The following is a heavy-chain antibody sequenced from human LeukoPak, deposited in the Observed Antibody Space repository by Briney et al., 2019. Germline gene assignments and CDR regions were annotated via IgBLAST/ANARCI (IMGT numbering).Heavy chain of an antibody. CDR2: IYSDGKT. Sequence: GGSLRLSCAVSGFTVSSNYMTWVRQAPGKGLEWVSVIYSDGKTYHADSVKGRFTISRDNSKNTLHLQMNSLGAEDTAVYYCARLVTGTTVVNSGWFDPWGQGTLVTVSS. CDR3: ARLVTGTTVVNSGWFDP. CDR1: GFTVSSNY. D-gene: IGHD4-23*01. J-gene: IGHJ5*02. V-gene: IGHV3-66*04.